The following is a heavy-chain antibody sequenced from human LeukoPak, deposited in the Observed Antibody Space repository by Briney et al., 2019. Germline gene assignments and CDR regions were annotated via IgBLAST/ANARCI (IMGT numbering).Heavy chain of an antibody. Sequence: GGSLRLSCAASGFTVSSNYMSWVRQAPGKGLEWVSVIYSGGSTYYADSVTGRFTISRDNSKNTLYLQMNSLRAEGTAVYYCATYTNYYFDYWGQGTLVTVSS. CDR2: IYSGGST. J-gene: IGHJ4*02. CDR3: ATYTNYYFDY. D-gene: IGHD4-11*01. V-gene: IGHV3-66*02. CDR1: GFTVSSNY.